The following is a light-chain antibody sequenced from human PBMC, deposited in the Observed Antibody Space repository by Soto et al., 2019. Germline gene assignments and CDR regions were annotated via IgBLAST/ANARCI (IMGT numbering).Light chain of an antibody. CDR3: QQYDDSARYI. J-gene: IGKJ2*01. CDR2: ATS. V-gene: IGKV3-20*01. CDR1: QNINTRY. Sequence: EIVLTQSPGTLSLSPGERATLSCRASQNINTRYSAWYQQKRDQPPSLLIFATSTRASDIPDRFSGSGSGRDFTLTISGLEPEDSAVYFCQQYDDSARYIFGQGTSLDIK.